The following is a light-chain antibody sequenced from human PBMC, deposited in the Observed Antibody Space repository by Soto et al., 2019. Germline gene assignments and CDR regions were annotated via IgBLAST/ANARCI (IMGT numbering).Light chain of an antibody. CDR2: DVS. V-gene: IGKV3-15*01. Sequence: EIVMTQSPATLSVSPGERATLSCRASQSIGTKLAWYQQKPGQAPRLLMYDVSTRATGVPATFSGSGSGTEFTLTIRSLQSDDFAVYYCQQYNNWPPITFGQGTRREIK. CDR1: QSIGTK. CDR3: QQYNNWPPIT. J-gene: IGKJ5*01.